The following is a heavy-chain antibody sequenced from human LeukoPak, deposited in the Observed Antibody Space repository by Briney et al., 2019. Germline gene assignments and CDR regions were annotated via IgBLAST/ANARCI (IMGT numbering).Heavy chain of an antibody. V-gene: IGHV4-34*01. D-gene: IGHD6-19*01. CDR2: INHSGST. CDR3: ARRRSVAGNLQTRNYFDF. Sequence: SETLSLTCAVYGVSFSGYYWSWIRQPPGKGREWSGEINHSGSTNYNPSLKSRVTISVDTSKNQFSLKLSSVTAADTAVYYCARRRSVAGNLQTRNYFDFWGQGTLVTVSS. CDR1: GVSFSGYY. J-gene: IGHJ4*02.